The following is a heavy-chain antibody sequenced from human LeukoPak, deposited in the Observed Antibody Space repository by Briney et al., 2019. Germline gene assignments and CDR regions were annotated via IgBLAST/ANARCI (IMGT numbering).Heavy chain of an antibody. J-gene: IGHJ4*02. V-gene: IGHV4-39*01. Sequence: SETLSLTCTVSGVSISSSNSYWGWIRQPPGKGLEWIGSIYYSGNTYYNASLKSQVSVSIDTSKNQFSLRLTSVTAADTAVYYCARQTGSGLFILLGGQGTLVTVSS. CDR3: ARQTGSGLFILL. CDR2: IYYSGNT. D-gene: IGHD3/OR15-3a*01. CDR1: GVSISSSNSY.